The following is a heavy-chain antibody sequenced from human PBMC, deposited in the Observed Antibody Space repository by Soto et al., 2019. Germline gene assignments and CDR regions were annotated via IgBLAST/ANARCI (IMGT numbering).Heavy chain of an antibody. CDR3: ARDGARLAQDYYYGMDV. D-gene: IGHD6-6*01. CDR1: GFTFSDYA. Sequence: QTGGSLRLSCAASGFTFSDYAIHWVRQAPGKGLEWVAVISYDGSNKYYADSMKGRFTISRDNSKNTLYLQMNSLRPEDTAVYYCARDGARLAQDYYYGMDVWGQGTTVTVSS. V-gene: IGHV3-30-3*01. CDR2: ISYDGSNK. J-gene: IGHJ6*02.